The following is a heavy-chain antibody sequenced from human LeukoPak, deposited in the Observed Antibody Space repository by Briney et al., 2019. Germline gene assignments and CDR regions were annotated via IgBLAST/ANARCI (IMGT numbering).Heavy chain of an antibody. D-gene: IGHD6-13*01. Sequence: GGSLRLSCAASGFTVSSNYMSWVRQAPGKGLEWVAVISYDGSNKYYADSVKGRFTISRDNSKNTLYLQMNSLRAEDTAVYYCARDSRIAAAGYFDYWGQGTLVTVSS. CDR1: GFTVSSNY. CDR2: ISYDGSNK. V-gene: IGHV3-30-3*01. J-gene: IGHJ4*02. CDR3: ARDSRIAAAGYFDY.